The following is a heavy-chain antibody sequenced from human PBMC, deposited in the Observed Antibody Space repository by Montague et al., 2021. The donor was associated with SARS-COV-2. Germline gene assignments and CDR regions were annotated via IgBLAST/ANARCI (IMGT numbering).Heavy chain of an antibody. V-gene: IGHV4-59*01. CDR1: GGSISTYY. CDR3: AGTGGYCAGGSCYYDY. D-gene: IGHD2-15*01. CDR2: IYYIGST. J-gene: IGHJ4*02. Sequence: SETLSLTCSVSGGSISTYYWCWIWQPPGKGLDLIGYIYYIGSTNYIPSPKRRVTISIDTSKNQFSLALSSVTAAAMAADYCAGTGGYCAGGSCYYDYWGQGTQVTVSS.